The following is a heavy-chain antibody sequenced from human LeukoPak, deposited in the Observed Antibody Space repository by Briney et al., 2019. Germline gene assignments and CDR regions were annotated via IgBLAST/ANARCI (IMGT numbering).Heavy chain of an antibody. CDR1: GFTFSSYW. CDR2: ISWNSGSI. D-gene: IGHD5-18*01. Sequence: PGGSLRLSCAASGFTFSSYWMHWVRQAPGKGLEWVSGISWNSGSIGYADSVKGRFTISRDNAKNSLHLQMNSLRAEDTALYYCAKDIGRGYSYGKFDYWGQGTLVTVSS. V-gene: IGHV3-9*01. CDR3: AKDIGRGYSYGKFDY. J-gene: IGHJ4*02.